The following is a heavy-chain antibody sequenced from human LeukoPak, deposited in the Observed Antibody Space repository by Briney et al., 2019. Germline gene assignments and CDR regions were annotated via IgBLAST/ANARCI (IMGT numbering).Heavy chain of an antibody. CDR1: GFTFSSYS. J-gene: IGHJ4*02. CDR2: ISSSSSYI. D-gene: IGHD6-13*01. CDR3: AKDLLAAAGRFHFDY. V-gene: IGHV3-21*01. Sequence: GGSLRLSCAASGFTFSSYSMNWVRQAPGKGLEWVSSISSSSSYIYYADSVKGRFTISRDNSKNTLYLQMNSLRAEDTAVYYCAKDLLAAAGRFHFDYWGQGTLVTVSS.